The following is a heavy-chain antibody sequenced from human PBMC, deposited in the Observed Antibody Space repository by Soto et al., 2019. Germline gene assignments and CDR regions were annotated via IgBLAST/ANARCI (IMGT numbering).Heavy chain of an antibody. CDR3: ARPPTANLDAFEI. CDR2: IYYSGLS. J-gene: IGHJ3*02. CDR1: GGSISSRSYY. Sequence: SETLSLTCSVSGGSISSRSYYWGWIRQPPGKGLEWIASIYYSGLSYYNPSLKSRVSISADTSKNQFSLKLNSVTAADTAVYYCARPPTANLDAFEIWGQGTQVTVS. D-gene: IGHD7-27*01. V-gene: IGHV4-39*01.